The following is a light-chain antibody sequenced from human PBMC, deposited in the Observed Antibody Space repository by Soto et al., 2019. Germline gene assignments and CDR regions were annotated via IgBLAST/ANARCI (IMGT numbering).Light chain of an antibody. CDR2: AAS. J-gene: IGKJ1*01. CDR3: QXXYSTPWT. Sequence: DIQMTQSPSSXXXXXXXRVTXTCXXXXSXXXYLNWYQQKPGKAPKLLIYAASSLQSGVPSRFSGSGSGTDFTLTISSLQPEXXATXXXQXXYSTPWTFGQGTKVEIK. CDR1: XSXXXY. V-gene: IGKV1-39*01.